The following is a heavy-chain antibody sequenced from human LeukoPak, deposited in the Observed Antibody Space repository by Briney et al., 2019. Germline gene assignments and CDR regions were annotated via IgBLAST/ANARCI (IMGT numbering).Heavy chain of an antibody. CDR3: AKDGDIVVVPAAILDY. J-gene: IGHJ4*02. CDR2: ISGSGGST. CDR1: GFTFSSYA. V-gene: IGHV3-23*01. Sequence: GGSLRLSCAASGFTFSSYAMSWVRRAPGKGLEWVSAISGSGGSTYYADSVKGRFTISRDNSKNTLYLQMNSLRAEDTAVYYCAKDGDIVVVPAAILDYWGQGTLVTVSS. D-gene: IGHD2-2*02.